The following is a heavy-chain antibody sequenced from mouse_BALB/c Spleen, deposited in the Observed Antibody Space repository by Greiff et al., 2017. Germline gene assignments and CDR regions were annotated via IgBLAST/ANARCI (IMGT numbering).Heavy chain of an antibody. CDR3: AKYGNQAWFAY. D-gene: IGHD2-1*01. Sequence: VQLQQSGPGLVQPSQSLSITCTVSGFSLTSYGVHWVRQSPGKGLEWLGVIWSGGSTDYNAAFISRLSISKDNSKSQVFFKMNSLQTDDTATYYCAKYGNQAWFAYWGQGTLVTVSA. CDR1: GFSLTSYG. J-gene: IGHJ3*01. V-gene: IGHV2-2*01. CDR2: IWSGGST.